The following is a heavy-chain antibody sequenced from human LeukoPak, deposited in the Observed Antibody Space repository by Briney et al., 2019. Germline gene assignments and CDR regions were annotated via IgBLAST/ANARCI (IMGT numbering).Heavy chain of an antibody. J-gene: IGHJ4*02. CDR2: IHYSGST. D-gene: IGHD1-1*01. V-gene: IGHV4-61*01. CDR3: ARTGSNGGY. CDR1: GGSVSGGNYY. Sequence: PSETLSLTCTVSGGSVSGGNYYCSWIRQSPGKGLEWIGYIHYSGSTVYNPSLKSRVTMSIDTSKNQFSLNLSSVTAADTAVYYCARTGSNGGYWGQGTLVTVSS.